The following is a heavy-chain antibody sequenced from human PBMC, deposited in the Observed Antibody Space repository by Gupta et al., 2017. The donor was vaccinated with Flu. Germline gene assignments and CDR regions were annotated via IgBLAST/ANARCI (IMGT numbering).Heavy chain of an antibody. Sequence: QAPGRGLEWVATIKEYESEKDYAASERDRFTVSRDNAGRSLYLHMNSLSDDDTAVYFCGRERSAWEIYMVFAYWGHGIQVTVSA. J-gene: IGHJ4*01. CDR3: GRERSAWEIYMVFAY. CDR2: IKEYESEK. D-gene: IGHD3-10*01. V-gene: IGHV3-7*01.